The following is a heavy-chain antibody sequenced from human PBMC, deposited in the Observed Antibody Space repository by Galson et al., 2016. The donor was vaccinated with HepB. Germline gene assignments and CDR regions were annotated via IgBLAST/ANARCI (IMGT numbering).Heavy chain of an antibody. D-gene: IGHD1-14*01. CDR2: INSDGSST. J-gene: IGHJ4*02. CDR1: GFTFSSYW. CDR3: AKAVNFWYTANDF. V-gene: IGHV3-74*01. Sequence: SLRLSCAASGFTFSSYWMHWVRQAPGKGLVWVARINSDGSSTGYADSVKGRFTISRDNSKNTLYLQMNSLRAEDSAVYYCAKAVNFWYTANDFWGQGTQVTVSS.